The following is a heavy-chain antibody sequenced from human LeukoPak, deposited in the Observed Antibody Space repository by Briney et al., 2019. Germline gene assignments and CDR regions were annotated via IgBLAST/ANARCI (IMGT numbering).Heavy chain of an antibody. CDR3: ASSLSSTEHLDY. Sequence: PSETLSLTCAVYGGSFSGYYWSWIRQPPGKGLEWIGEINHSGSTNYSPSLKSRVTISVDTSKNQFSLKLSSVTAADTAVYYCASSLSSTEHLDYWGQGTLVTVSS. V-gene: IGHV4-34*01. D-gene: IGHD6-13*01. CDR2: INHSGST. CDR1: GGSFSGYY. J-gene: IGHJ4*02.